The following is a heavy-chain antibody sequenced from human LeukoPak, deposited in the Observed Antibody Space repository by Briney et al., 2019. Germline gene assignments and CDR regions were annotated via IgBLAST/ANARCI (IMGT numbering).Heavy chain of an antibody. J-gene: IGHJ4*02. CDR3: ARGLGDSSGYYLCYFDY. V-gene: IGHV4-34*01. D-gene: IGHD3-22*01. CDR2: INHSGST. Sequence: SETLSLTCAVYGGSFSGYYWSWIRQPPGKGLEWIGEINHSGSTNYNPSLKSRVTISVDTSKNQFSLKLSSVTAADTAVYYCARGLGDSSGYYLCYFDYWGQGTLVTVSS. CDR1: GGSFSGYY.